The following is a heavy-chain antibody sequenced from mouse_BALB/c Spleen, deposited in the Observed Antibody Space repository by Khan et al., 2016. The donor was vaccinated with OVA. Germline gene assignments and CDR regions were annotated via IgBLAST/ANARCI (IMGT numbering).Heavy chain of an antibody. Sequence: EVELVESGGGLVKPGGPLKLSCAASGFTFSTYAMSWVRQTPEKRLEWVAIISSGGDYTHYSDSVKGRFTISRDNAKTLYLQNSSLTSEDTAMYYCARHNYGPFAYGGQGTLVTVSA. D-gene: IGHD1-1*01. CDR1: GFTFSTYA. V-gene: IGHV5-9-3*01. CDR2: ISSGGDYT. J-gene: IGHJ3*01. CDR3: ARHNYGPFAY.